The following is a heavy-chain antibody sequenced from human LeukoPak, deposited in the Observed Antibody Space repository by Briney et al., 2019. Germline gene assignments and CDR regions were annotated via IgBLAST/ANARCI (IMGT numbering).Heavy chain of an antibody. CDR2: TSASGNT. Sequence: SETLSLTCTGSGGSISNSYWCWLRHPAGKGLEGIGRTSASGNTDYNPSVKGRVTMSVDTSKNPFSLGPTSVTAADTAVYCCAREGRSSGPGYWGQGTLVTVSS. V-gene: IGHV4-4*07. CDR1: GGSISNSY. D-gene: IGHD2-8*02. J-gene: IGHJ4*02. CDR3: AREGRSSGPGY.